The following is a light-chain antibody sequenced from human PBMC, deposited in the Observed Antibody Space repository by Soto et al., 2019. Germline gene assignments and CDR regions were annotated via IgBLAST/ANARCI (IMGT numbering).Light chain of an antibody. CDR3: SSYAGSSARVV. CDR2: EVS. CDR1: SSDVGGYNY. Sequence: QSALTQPPSASGSPGQSVTISCTGTSSDVGGYNYVSWYQHHPGKAPKVMIYEVSKRPSGVPDRFSGSKSGNTASLTVSGLQTEDEADYYCSSYAGSSARVVFGGGTKLTVL. J-gene: IGLJ2*01. V-gene: IGLV2-8*01.